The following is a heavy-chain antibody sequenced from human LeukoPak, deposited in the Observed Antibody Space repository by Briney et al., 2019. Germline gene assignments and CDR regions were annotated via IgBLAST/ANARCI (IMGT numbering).Heavy chain of an antibody. D-gene: IGHD2-21*01. V-gene: IGHV3-33*01. CDR1: GFTFSNNA. CDR2: IWNDGSNK. J-gene: IGHJ2*01. Sequence: PGGSLRLSCATSGFTFSNNAMHWVRQAPGKGLEWVAVIWNDGSNKYYADSVKGRFTISRDNSKNVPYLQMNSLRVDDTAVYYCTRGNVGIGFYWYFDLWGRGTLVTVSS. CDR3: TRGNVGIGFYWYFDL.